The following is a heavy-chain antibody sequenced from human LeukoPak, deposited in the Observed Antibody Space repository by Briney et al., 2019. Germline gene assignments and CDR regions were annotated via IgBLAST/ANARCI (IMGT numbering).Heavy chain of an antibody. D-gene: IGHD4-11*01. CDR3: ARSSDYSNYVDP. V-gene: IGHV4-59*08. CDR2: IYYSGST. J-gene: IGHJ5*02. Sequence: PSETLSLTCTVSDDSIRPYYWSWIRQPPGKGLEWIGYIYYSGSTYYNPSLKSRVTISVDTSKNQFSLKLSSVTAADTAVYYCARSSDYSNYVDPWGQGTLVTVSS. CDR1: DDSIRPYY.